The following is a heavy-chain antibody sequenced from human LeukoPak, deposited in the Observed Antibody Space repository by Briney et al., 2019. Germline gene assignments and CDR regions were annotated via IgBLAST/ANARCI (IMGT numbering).Heavy chain of an antibody. V-gene: IGHV3-21*01. CDR3: AELGITMIGGV. Sequence: GGSLRLSCAASGFTLSTYNMKWVRQAPRKGLEWVSSISSSSSYIYYADSVKGRFTISRDNAKNSLYLQMDSLRAEDTAVYYCAELGITMIGGVWGKGTTVTISS. D-gene: IGHD3-10*02. CDR1: GFTLSTYN. J-gene: IGHJ6*04. CDR2: ISSSSSYI.